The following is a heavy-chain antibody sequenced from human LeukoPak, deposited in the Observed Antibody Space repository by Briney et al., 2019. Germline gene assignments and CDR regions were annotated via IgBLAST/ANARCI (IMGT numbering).Heavy chain of an antibody. Sequence: GGSLRLSCAASGFTFSSYWMHWARKMQGRGLLGAERISSDGTNTIYADSVKGRFTISRDNAKNTLYLQMNSLRAEDTAVYYCASGVTIWLGNAFDMWGQGTMVTVS. J-gene: IGHJ3*02. CDR3: ASGVTIWLGNAFDM. CDR1: GFTFSSYW. CDR2: ISSDGTNT. V-gene: IGHV3-74*01. D-gene: IGHD3-3*01.